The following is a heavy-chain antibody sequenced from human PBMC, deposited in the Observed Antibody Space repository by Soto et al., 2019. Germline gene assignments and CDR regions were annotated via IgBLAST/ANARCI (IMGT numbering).Heavy chain of an antibody. Sequence: SETLSLTCSIYSGSFSGYYWSWIRQPPGKGLEWIGEIGQSGNTNDSPSLKSRVSISIDTSKKQFSLNLASVSAADTAVYYCARAPKVSGSSQTRPDFWGQGTLVTVSS. CDR2: IGQSGNT. D-gene: IGHD6-6*01. CDR3: ARAPKVSGSSQTRPDF. V-gene: IGHV4-34*01. J-gene: IGHJ4*02. CDR1: SGSFSGYY.